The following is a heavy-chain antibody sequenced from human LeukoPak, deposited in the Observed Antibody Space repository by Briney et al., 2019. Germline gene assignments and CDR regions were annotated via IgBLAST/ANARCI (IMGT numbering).Heavy chain of an antibody. D-gene: IGHD3-10*01. V-gene: IGHV4-30-4*02. Sequence: SSETLSLTCTVSGGSISSGDYYWSWIRQPPGKGLEWIGYIYYSGSTYYNPSLKSRVTISVDTSKNQFSLNLGSVTAADTAVYYCVRDRELNYWGQRTLVTVSS. CDR3: VRDRELNY. J-gene: IGHJ4*02. CDR1: GGSISSGDYY. CDR2: IYYSGST.